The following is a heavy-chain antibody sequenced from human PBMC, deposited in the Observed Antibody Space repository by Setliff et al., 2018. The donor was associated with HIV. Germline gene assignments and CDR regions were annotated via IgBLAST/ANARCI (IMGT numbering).Heavy chain of an antibody. V-gene: IGHV1-69*08. CDR2: IILIFGTA. CDR1: GGTFSIYT. D-gene: IGHD3-3*01. CDR3: AISTIFGVVSPTPDAFDI. J-gene: IGHJ3*02. Sequence: ASVKVSCKASGGTFSIYTISWVRQAPGQGLEWMGRIILIFGTANYAQKFQGRVTITADKSTSTAYMELSSLRSEDTAVYYCAISTIFGVVSPTPDAFDIWGQGTMVTVSS.